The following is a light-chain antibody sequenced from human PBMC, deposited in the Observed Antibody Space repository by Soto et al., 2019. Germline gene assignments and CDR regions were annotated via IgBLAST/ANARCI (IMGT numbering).Light chain of an antibody. CDR3: QQFGTSPWT. CDR2: SAT. CDR1: QSVSSNY. Sequence: EIVLTQSPGTLSLSPGEGATLSCRASQSVSSNYLAWYQQKPGQPARLHFYSATNMDTGIPDRFSASGSGTVFTLTISRLEPDDFAVYYCQQFGTSPWTFGQGTKVDIK. J-gene: IGKJ1*01. V-gene: IGKV3-20*01.